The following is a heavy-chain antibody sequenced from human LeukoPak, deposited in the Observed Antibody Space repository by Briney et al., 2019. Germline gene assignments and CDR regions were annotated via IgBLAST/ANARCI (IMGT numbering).Heavy chain of an antibody. J-gene: IGHJ3*02. V-gene: IGHV3-23*01. CDR3: AKTRITMIVVVPFDAFDI. CDR2: ISGGDGST. Sequence: GGSLRLSCAASGFTFSSYAMSWVRLAPGKGLKWVSSISGGDGSTYYANSVKGRFTTSRDNSKNTLYLQMNSLRAEDTAVYYCAKTRITMIVVVPFDAFDIWGQGTMVTVSS. D-gene: IGHD3-22*01. CDR1: GFTFSSYA.